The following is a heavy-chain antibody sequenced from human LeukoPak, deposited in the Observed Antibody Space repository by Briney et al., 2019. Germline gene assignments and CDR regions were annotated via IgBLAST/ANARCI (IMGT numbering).Heavy chain of an antibody. CDR3: ARIGYDFWSGYYGYYYGMDV. V-gene: IGHV3-74*01. CDR1: GFIFSNQW. D-gene: IGHD3-3*01. Sequence: QPGGSLRLSCAASGFIFSNQWMHWVRQAPGKGLVWVSRSKADGSSTTYADSVKGRFTISRDNAKDTLYLQMNSLTAEDTAVYYCARIGYDFWSGYYGYYYGMDVWGQGTTVTVSS. CDR2: SKADGSST. J-gene: IGHJ6*02.